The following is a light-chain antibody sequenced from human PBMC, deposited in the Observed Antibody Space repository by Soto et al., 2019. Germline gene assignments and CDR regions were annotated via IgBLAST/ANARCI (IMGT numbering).Light chain of an antibody. J-gene: IGKJ1*01. CDR2: KAS. CDR1: QTISSW. Sequence: DIQMTQSPSTLSGSVGDRVTITCRASQTISSWLAWYQQKQGKAPKLLIYKASTLKSGVPSRFSGSGSGTEFTLTISSLQPDDFATYYCQHYNSYSDAFGQGTKVDIK. CDR3: QHYNSYSDA. V-gene: IGKV1-5*03.